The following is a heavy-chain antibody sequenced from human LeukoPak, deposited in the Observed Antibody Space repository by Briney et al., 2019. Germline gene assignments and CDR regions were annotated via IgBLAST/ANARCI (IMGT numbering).Heavy chain of an antibody. D-gene: IGHD3-10*01. J-gene: IGHJ4*02. Sequence: SVKVSCKASGFTFTSSVVQGVRQARGQRLEWIGWIVVGSGNTNYAQKFQERVTITRDMSTSTAYMELSGLRFEDTAVYYCAADRAGSYLRFVYWGQGTPVTVSS. CDR3: AADRAGSYLRFVY. V-gene: IGHV1-58*01. CDR2: IVVGSGNT. CDR1: GFTFTSSV.